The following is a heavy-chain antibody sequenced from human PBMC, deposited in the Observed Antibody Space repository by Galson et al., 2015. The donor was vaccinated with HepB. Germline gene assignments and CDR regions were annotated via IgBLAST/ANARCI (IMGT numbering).Heavy chain of an antibody. CDR1: GFSLSTSGMC. J-gene: IGHJ4*02. Sequence: PALVKPTQTLTLTCTFSGFSLSTSGMCVSWIRQPPGKALEWLALIDWDDDKYYSTSLKTRLTISKDTSKNQVVLTMTNMDPVDTATYYCAREIVGATLTYFDYWGQGTLVTVSS. V-gene: IGHV2-70*01. CDR3: AREIVGATLTYFDY. CDR2: IDWDDDK. D-gene: IGHD1-26*01.